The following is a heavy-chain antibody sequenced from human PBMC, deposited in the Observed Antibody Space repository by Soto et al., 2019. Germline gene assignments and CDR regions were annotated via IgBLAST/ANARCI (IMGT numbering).Heavy chain of an antibody. D-gene: IGHD7-27*01. CDR1: GFTFDTYS. CDR2: ISSSGRAI. J-gene: IGHJ6*03. CDR3: ARRHWGKYPDYFYYFIDV. V-gene: IGHV3-48*01. Sequence: EVQLVESGGGLIQPGGSLRLSCAAAGFTFDTYSFNWVRQAPGKGLEWVSYISSSGRAIYYADSVKGRFTISRDNAKNSLYLQLDSLGAEDTAVYYCARRHWGKYPDYFYYFIDVWGKGTTVTVSS.